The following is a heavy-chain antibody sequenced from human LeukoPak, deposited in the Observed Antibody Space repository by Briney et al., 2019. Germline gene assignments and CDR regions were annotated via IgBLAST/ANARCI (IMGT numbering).Heavy chain of an antibody. CDR2: IYSGGST. J-gene: IGHJ4*02. D-gene: IGHD6-13*01. V-gene: IGHV3-53*01. CDR3: ASGLNKAAGEEVRDY. Sequence: GGSLRLSCAASGSTVSSNYMSWVRQAPGKGLEWVSVIYSGGSTYYADSVKGRFTISGDNSKNTLYLQMNSLRAEDTAVYYCASGLNKAAGEEVRDYWGQGTLVTVSS. CDR1: GSTVSSNY.